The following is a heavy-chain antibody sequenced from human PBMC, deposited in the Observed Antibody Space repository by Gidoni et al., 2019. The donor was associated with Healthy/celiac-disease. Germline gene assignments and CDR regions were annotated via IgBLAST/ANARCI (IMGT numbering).Heavy chain of an antibody. Sequence: QVQLVESGGGVVQPGRSLRLSCAASGFTFSSYAMRWVRQAPGKGLEWVAVISYDGSNKYYADSVKGRFTISRDNSKNTLYLQMNSLRAEDTAVYYCARGGIVATSGGYDYWGQGTLVTVSS. CDR3: ARGGIVATSGGYDY. D-gene: IGHD5-12*01. J-gene: IGHJ4*02. CDR2: ISYDGSNK. V-gene: IGHV3-30-3*01. CDR1: GFTFSSYA.